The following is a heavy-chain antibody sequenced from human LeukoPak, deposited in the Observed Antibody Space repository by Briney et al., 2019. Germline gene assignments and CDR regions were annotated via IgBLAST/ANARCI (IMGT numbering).Heavy chain of an antibody. CDR1: GFTFSTYA. V-gene: IGHV3-30-3*01. D-gene: IGHD1-14*01. CDR2: ISYDGSNK. J-gene: IGHJ4*02. CDR3: ARDLESEPGQGPDY. Sequence: GGSLRLSCAASGFTFSTYAMHWVHQVPGRGLEWVAVISYDGSNKYYADSVKGRFTISRDNSKNTLYLQMNSLRGEDTGVYYCARDLESEPGQGPDYWGQGTLVTVSS.